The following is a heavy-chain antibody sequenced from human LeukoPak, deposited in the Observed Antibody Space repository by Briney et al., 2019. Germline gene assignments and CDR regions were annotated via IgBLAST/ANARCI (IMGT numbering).Heavy chain of an antibody. V-gene: IGHV3-48*03. D-gene: IGHD6-19*01. CDR1: GFTFSSYE. CDR2: ISSSGSTI. J-gene: IGHJ4*02. CDR3: ARDGYSSGWYNY. Sequence: GGSLRLSCAASGFTFSSYEMNWVRQAPGKGLEWVSYISSSGSTIYYADSVKGRFTISRDNAKNSLYLQMNSLRAEDTALYYCARDGYSSGWYNYWGQGTLATVSS.